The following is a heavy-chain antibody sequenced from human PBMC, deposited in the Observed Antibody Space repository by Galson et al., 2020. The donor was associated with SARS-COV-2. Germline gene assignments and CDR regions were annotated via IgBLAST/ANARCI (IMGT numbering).Heavy chain of an antibody. CDR2: INVANGNT. CDR3: ARDGYGYGDNLFDS. J-gene: IGHJ5*01. CDR1: GYTFTSYF. Sequence: ASVKVSCKASGYTFTSYFLHWVRQAPGQRLEWMGWINVANGNTNYSQKFQDRVSITWDTSTSTVYMELSSLRSEDTAVYFCARDGYGYGDNLFDSWGQGTQVTVSS. V-gene: IGHV1-3*01. D-gene: IGHD5-12*01.